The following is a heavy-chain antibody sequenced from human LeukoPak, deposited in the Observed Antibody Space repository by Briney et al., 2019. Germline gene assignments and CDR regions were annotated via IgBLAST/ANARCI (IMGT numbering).Heavy chain of an antibody. CDR1: GGSISSSSYY. CDR2: IYYSGST. Sequence: PSETLSLTCTVSGGSISSSSYYWGWIRQPPGKGLEWIGSIYYSGSTYYNPSLKSRVTISVDTSKNQFSLKLSSVTAADTAVYYCARDRPHLLTTVTTQLFLYYFDYWGQGTLVTVSS. D-gene: IGHD4-17*01. CDR3: ARDRPHLLTTVTTQLFLYYFDY. V-gene: IGHV4-39*07. J-gene: IGHJ4*02.